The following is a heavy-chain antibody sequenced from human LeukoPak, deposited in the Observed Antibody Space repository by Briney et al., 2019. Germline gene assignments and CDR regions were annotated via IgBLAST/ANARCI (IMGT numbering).Heavy chain of an antibody. D-gene: IGHD5-12*01. J-gene: IGHJ5*02. Sequence: GASVKVSCKASGYTFTGYYMHWVRQAPGQGLEWMGIINPSGDNTWYAQKFQGRVTMTRDMATSTDYMEVSGLRSEDTAVYYCARDNSVGDSAWWFDPWGQGTLVTVSS. CDR1: GYTFTGYY. CDR3: ARDNSVGDSAWWFDP. CDR2: INPSGDNT. V-gene: IGHV1-46*01.